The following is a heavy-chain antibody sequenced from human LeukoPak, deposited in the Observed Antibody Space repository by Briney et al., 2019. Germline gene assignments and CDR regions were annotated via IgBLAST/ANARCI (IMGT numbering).Heavy chain of an antibody. CDR1: GGSISNYS. J-gene: IGHJ4*02. Sequence: SETLSLTCTVSGGSISNYSWSWIRQPPGKGLEWIGYIYYSGSTNYNPSLKSRLSISLDTSKNQFSLKVSSVTAADTAVYYCARQSQGWLSTYYIDYWGQGTLVTVSS. CDR2: IYYSGST. CDR3: ARQSQGWLSTYYIDY. V-gene: IGHV4-59*08. D-gene: IGHD3-9*01.